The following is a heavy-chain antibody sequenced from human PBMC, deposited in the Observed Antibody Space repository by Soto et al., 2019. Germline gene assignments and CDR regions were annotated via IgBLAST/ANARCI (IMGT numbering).Heavy chain of an antibody. CDR2: INPSGGST. D-gene: IGHD6-13*01. CDR1: GYTFTSYY. J-gene: IGHJ6*02. V-gene: IGHV1-46*01. CDR3: ARETKAARGAAGSYYYYGMDV. Sequence: ASVKVSCKASGYTFTSYYMHWVRQAPGQGLEWMGIINPSGGSTSYAQKFQGRVTMTRDTSTSTVYMELSSLRSEDTAVYYCARETKAARGAAGSYYYYGMDVWGQGTTVTVSS.